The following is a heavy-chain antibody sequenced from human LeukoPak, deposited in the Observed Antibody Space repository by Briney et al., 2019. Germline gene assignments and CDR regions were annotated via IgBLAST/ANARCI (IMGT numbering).Heavy chain of an antibody. CDR3: AREVRGIDY. Sequence: SETLSLTCTVSGGSISSYYWSWIRQPPGKGLEWIGNIYYSGSTNYNPSLKSRVTISVDTSKNQFSLKLSSVTAADTAVYYCAREVRGIDYWGQGTLVTVSS. J-gene: IGHJ4*02. CDR2: IYYSGST. CDR1: GGSISSYY. D-gene: IGHD2-21*01. V-gene: IGHV4-59*01.